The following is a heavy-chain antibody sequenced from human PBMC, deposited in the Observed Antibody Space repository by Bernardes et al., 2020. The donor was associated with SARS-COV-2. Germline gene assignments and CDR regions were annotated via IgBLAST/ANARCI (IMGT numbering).Heavy chain of an antibody. V-gene: IGHV4-59*01. J-gene: IGHJ5*02. CDR1: GGSISSYY. Sequence: SETLSLTCTVSGGSISSYYWSWIRQPPGKGLEWIGYIYYSGSTNYNPSLKSRVTISVDTSKNQFSLKLSSVTAADTAVYYCARVGVPAAIKYWFDPWGQGTLVTVSS. D-gene: IGHD2-2*02. CDR2: IYYSGST. CDR3: ARVGVPAAIKYWFDP.